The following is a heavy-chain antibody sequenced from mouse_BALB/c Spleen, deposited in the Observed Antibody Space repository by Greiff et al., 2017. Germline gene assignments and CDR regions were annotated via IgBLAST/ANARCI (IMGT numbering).Heavy chain of an antibody. V-gene: IGHV1-12*01. CDR1: GYTFTSYN. CDR3: AREEGAYYGNPFAY. D-gene: IGHD2-10*01. CDR2: IYPGNGGT. J-gene: IGHJ3*01. Sequence: QVQLQQSGAELVRSGASVKMSCKASGYTFTSYNMHWVKQTPGQGLEWIGYIYPGNGGTNYNQKFKGKATLTADTSSSTAYMQISSLTSEDSAVYFCAREEGAYYGNPFAYWGQGTLVTVSA.